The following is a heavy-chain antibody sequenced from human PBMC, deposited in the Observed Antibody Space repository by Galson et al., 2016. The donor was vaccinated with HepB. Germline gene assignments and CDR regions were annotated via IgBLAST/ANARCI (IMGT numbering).Heavy chain of an antibody. CDR1: GFTFSSYT. J-gene: IGHJ2*01. V-gene: IGHV3-48*02. Sequence: SLRLSCAASGFTFSSYTMNWVRQAPGKGLEWVSYISSRSSSISYADSVKGRFTISRDNAKNSLYLQMNSLRDEDTAVYYCATQYCSGGSCYSAAPGYWYFDLWGRGTLVTVSS. CDR2: ISSRSSSI. CDR3: ATQYCSGGSCYSAAPGYWYFDL. D-gene: IGHD2-15*01.